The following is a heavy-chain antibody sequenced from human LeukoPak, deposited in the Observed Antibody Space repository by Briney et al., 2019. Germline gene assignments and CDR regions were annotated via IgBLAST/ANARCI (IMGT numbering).Heavy chain of an antibody. Sequence: GGSLRLSCAASGFTVSSNYMSWVRQAPGKGLEWVSVIYSGGSTYYADSVKGRFTISRDNSKNTLYLQMNSLRAEDTAVYYCARDLSVAGLGWPVDYWGQGTLVTVSS. J-gene: IGHJ4*02. CDR2: IYSGGST. CDR3: ARDLSVAGLGWPVDY. V-gene: IGHV3-66*01. CDR1: GFTVSSNY. D-gene: IGHD6-19*01.